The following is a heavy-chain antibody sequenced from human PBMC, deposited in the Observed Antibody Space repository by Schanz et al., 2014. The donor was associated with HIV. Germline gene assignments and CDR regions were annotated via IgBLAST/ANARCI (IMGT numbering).Heavy chain of an antibody. CDR1: GGPFSSYA. CDR2: ISAYNGNT. D-gene: IGHD6-19*01. J-gene: IGHJ4*02. V-gene: IGHV1-18*01. Sequence: QVQLVQSGAEVKKPGSSVKVSCKASGGPFSSYAISWVRQAPGQGLEWMGWISAYNGNTNYAQKLQGRVTMTTDTSTSTASMELRSLRSDDTAVYYCARTRGIAVAGFDYWGQGTLVTVSS. CDR3: ARTRGIAVAGFDY.